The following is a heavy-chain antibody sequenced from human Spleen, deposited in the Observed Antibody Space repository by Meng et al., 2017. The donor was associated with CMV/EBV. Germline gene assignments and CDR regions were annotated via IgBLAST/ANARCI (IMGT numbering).Heavy chain of an antibody. J-gene: IGHJ4*02. Sequence: GESLKISCVASGFTFSNAWMSWVRQAPGKGLEWVGRIKGKTDGGTTDSGAPVKGRFTISRDESKSTLYLQMNSLKTEDTAVYYCTTDGAAAGTGVDYWGQGTLVTVSS. CDR1: GFTFSNAW. V-gene: IGHV3-15*01. D-gene: IGHD6-13*01. CDR3: TTDGAAAGTGVDY. CDR2: IKGKTDGGTT.